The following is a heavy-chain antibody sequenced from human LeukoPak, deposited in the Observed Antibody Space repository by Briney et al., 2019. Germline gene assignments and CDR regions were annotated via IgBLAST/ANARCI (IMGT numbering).Heavy chain of an antibody. CDR1: GFTFSSYA. Sequence: GGSLRLSCAASGFTFSSYAMSWVRQAPGKGLEWVLGISGGGGSTYYADSVRGRFTISRANSKNTLYLQMDSLRAEDTAIYYCAKDHLTGSPYYIVYWGQGALVTVSS. D-gene: IGHD1-20*01. V-gene: IGHV3-23*01. J-gene: IGHJ4*02. CDR3: AKDHLTGSPYYIVY. CDR2: ISGGGGST.